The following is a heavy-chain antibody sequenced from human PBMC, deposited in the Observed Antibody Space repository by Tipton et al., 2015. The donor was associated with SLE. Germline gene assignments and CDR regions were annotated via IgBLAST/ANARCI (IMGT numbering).Heavy chain of an antibody. CDR1: GFTFSNNW. J-gene: IGHJ2*01. CDR3: AGGDYGDYVYFDL. V-gene: IGHV3-7*04. CDR2: IREDGSEK. D-gene: IGHD4-17*01. Sequence: SLRLSCIVSGFTFSNNWMAWVRQAPGKGLEWVAHIREDGSEKFHVDSVRGRFAISRDNAQSSLYLHMNSLRAEDTAVYCCAGGDYGDYVYFDLWGRGTLVTVSS.